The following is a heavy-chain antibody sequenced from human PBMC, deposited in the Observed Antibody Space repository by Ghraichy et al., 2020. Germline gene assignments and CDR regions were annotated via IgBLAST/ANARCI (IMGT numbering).Heavy chain of an antibody. CDR2: SSSSSSYI. CDR3: ARVRDYVWGSYLDY. D-gene: IGHD3-16*02. J-gene: IGHJ4*02. V-gene: IGHV3-21*01. Sequence: LSLTCAASGFTFSSYSMNWVRQAPGKGLEWVSSSSSSSSYIYYADSVKGRFTISRDNAKNSLYLQMNSLRAEDTAVYYCARVRDYVWGSYLDYWGQGTLVTVSS. CDR1: GFTFSSYS.